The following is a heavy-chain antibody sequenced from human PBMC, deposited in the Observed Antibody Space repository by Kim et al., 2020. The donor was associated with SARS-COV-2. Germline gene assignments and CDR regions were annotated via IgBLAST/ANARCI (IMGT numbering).Heavy chain of an antibody. Sequence: GGSLRLSCAGSGSIFSGHGIHWVRQAPGKGLEWVAVVWFDGSKKYYAESVEGRFTVSRDNSKNTMFLQMNSLTVEDTATYYCARWLGYTTSLDYWGQGTLVIVSS. J-gene: IGHJ4*02. CDR2: VWFDGSKK. CDR3: ARWLGYTTSLDY. CDR1: GSIFSGHG. V-gene: IGHV3-33*08. D-gene: IGHD5-12*01.